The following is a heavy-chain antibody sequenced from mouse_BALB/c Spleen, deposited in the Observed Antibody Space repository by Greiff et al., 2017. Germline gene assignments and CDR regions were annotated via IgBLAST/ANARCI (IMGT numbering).Heavy chain of an antibody. Sequence: EVMLVESGGGLVQPGGSLKLSCAASGFTFSSYGMSWVRQTPDKRLELVATINSNGGSTYYPDSVKGRFTISRDNAKNTLYLQMSSLKSEDTAMYYCARDPATTVVVDYWGQGTSVTVSS. D-gene: IGHD1-1*01. CDR1: GFTFSSYG. V-gene: IGHV5-6-3*01. CDR3: ARDPATTVVVDY. J-gene: IGHJ4*01. CDR2: INSNGGST.